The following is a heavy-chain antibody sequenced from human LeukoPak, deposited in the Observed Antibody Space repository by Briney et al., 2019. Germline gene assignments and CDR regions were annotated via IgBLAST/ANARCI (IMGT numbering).Heavy chain of an antibody. V-gene: IGHV1-69*13. J-gene: IGHJ6*02. Sequence: SVKVSCKASGGTFSSYAISWVRQAPGQGLEWMGGIIPIFGTANYAQKSQGRVTITADESTSTAYMELSSLRSEDTAVYYCARGSGMATILYYGMDVWGQGTTVTVSS. D-gene: IGHD5-24*01. CDR1: GGTFSSYA. CDR3: ARGSGMATILYYGMDV. CDR2: IIPIFGTA.